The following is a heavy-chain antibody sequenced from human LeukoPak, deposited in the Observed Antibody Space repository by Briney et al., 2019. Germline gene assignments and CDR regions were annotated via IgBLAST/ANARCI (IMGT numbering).Heavy chain of an antibody. Sequence: PSETLSLTCTVSGGSISSYYWSWIRQPPGKGLEWIGYIYYSGSTNYNPSLKSRVTISVDTSKNQFSLKLSSVTAADTAVYYCARRSFAGEYAFDIWGQGTMVTVSS. D-gene: IGHD3-16*01. V-gene: IGHV4-59*08. CDR1: GGSISSYY. CDR2: IYYSGST. J-gene: IGHJ3*02. CDR3: ARRSFAGEYAFDI.